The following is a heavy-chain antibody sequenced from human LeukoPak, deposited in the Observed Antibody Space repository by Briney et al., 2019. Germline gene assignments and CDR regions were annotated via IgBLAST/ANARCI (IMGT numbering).Heavy chain of an antibody. D-gene: IGHD2-21*02. CDR1: GFTFSSYA. V-gene: IGHV3-66*01. J-gene: IGHJ6*02. CDR3: ARVWVTADSGMDV. Sequence: GGSLRLSCAASGFTFSSYAMSWVRQAPGKGLEWVSVIYSGGSTYYADSVKGRFTISRDNSKNTLYLQMNSLRAEDTAVYYCARVWVTADSGMDVWGQGTTVTVSS. CDR2: IYSGGST.